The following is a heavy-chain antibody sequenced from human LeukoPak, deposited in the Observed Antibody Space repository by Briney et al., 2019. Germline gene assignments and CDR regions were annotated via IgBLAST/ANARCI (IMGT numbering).Heavy chain of an antibody. CDR1: GFSFSSHG. D-gene: IGHD5-12*01. Sequence: GGSLRLSCAASGFSFSSHGMSWVRQAPGKGLEWVSAISGSGGSTYYADSVKGRFTISRDNSKNTLYLQMNSLRAEDTAVYYCAKDKGGLTFDYWGQGTLVTVSS. J-gene: IGHJ4*02. CDR2: ISGSGGST. CDR3: AKDKGGLTFDY. V-gene: IGHV3-23*01.